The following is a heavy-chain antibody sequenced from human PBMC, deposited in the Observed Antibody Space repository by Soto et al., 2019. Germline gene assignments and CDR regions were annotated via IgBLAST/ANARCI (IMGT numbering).Heavy chain of an antibody. Sequence: QVQIVESGGGLVKPGGSLRLSCAASGFTFSDYYMSWIRQSPGKGLEWVSYIASGSTYTKYADSVKGRFTISRDNAKNSLYLQMISLRAGDTAVYYCARRSDSSCFDFWGQGTLVTVSS. D-gene: IGHD2-21*01. V-gene: IGHV3-11*06. CDR2: IASGSTYT. CDR3: ARRSDSSCFDF. J-gene: IGHJ4*02. CDR1: GFTFSDYY.